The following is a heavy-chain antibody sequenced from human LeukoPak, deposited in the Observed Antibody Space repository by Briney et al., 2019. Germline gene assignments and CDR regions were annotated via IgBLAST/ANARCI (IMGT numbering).Heavy chain of an antibody. CDR2: IGTTGDT. J-gene: IGHJ4*02. V-gene: IGHV3-13*04. CDR3: ARAHYYDSSGLDF. CDR1: GCTFSSYE. Sequence: GGSVRLSCAASGCTFSSYEMLWVRQAPGEGLEWVSVIGTTGDTCYPGSVKGRFTISRENAKNSLYLEMNSLEAEDTAVYYCARAHYYDSSGLDFWGQGTLVTVSS. D-gene: IGHD3-22*01.